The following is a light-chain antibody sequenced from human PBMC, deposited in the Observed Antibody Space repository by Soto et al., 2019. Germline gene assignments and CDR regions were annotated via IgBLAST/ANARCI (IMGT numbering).Light chain of an antibody. Sequence: IVMTQSPATRSLSPGDRATLSCRASQSVSSNLAWYQQKPGQAPRLLIYGASTRATGIPARFSGSGSGTAFTLTISSLQSQDLAVYYCQQRSNWPLLTFGGGTRWIS. CDR2: GAS. CDR1: QSVSSN. CDR3: QQRSNWPLLT. J-gene: IGKJ4*01. V-gene: IGKV3-15*01.